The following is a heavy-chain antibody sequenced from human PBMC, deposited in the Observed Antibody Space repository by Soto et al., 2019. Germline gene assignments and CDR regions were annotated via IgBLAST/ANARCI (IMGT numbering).Heavy chain of an antibody. CDR3: TTSNGHLNH. CDR2: ITGSSDRI. V-gene: IGHV3-48*02. Sequence: EVQLVESGGGWVQPGGSLRLSCAASGFTFSVYSMNWVRQAPGKGLDWVSYITGSSDRILFADYVKGRFTVSRDNAKNSLYLQMNSLRDEDTGVYYCTTSNGHLNHWGQGTLVSVSS. CDR1: GFTFSVYS. J-gene: IGHJ4*02. D-gene: IGHD3-22*01.